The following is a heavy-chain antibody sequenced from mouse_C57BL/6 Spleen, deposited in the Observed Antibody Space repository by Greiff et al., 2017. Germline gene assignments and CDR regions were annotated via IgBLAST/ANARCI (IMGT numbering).Heavy chain of an antibody. J-gene: IGHJ2*01. CDR1: GYTFTDYY. D-gene: IGHD1-1*01. CDR3: ARWDTTVAYFDY. Sequence: VQLQQSGPELVKPGASVKISCKASGYTFTDYYMNWVKQSHGKSLEWIGDINPNNGGTSYNQKFKGKATLTVDKSSSTADMELRSLTSEDSAVYYCARWDTTVAYFDYWGQGTTLTVSA. CDR2: INPNNGGT. V-gene: IGHV1-26*01.